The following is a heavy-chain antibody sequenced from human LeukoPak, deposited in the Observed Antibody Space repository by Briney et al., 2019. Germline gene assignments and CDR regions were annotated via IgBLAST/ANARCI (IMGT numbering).Heavy chain of an antibody. Sequence: PGGSLRLSCAASGFTFSSYSMNWVRQAPGKGLEWVSYISSSSSTIYYADSVKGRFTISRDNAKNSLYLQMNSLRAEDTAVYYCARGLDILTGSDFDYWGQGTLVTVSS. D-gene: IGHD3-9*01. CDR2: ISSSSSTI. J-gene: IGHJ4*02. CDR1: GFTFSSYS. V-gene: IGHV3-48*01. CDR3: ARGLDILTGSDFDY.